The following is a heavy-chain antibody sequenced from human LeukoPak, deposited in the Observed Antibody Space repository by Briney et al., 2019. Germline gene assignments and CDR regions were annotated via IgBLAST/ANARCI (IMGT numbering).Heavy chain of an antibody. CDR3: ARDPYYYDSSGYYSDWFDP. CDR1: GYTFTCYY. D-gene: IGHD3-22*01. V-gene: IGHV1-2*02. Sequence: ASVKVSCKASGYTFTCYYMHWVRQAPGQGREWMGCINPNSGGTNYAQKFQGRVTMTRDTSISTAYMELSRLRSDDTAVYYCARDPYYYDSSGYYSDWFDPWGQGTLVTVSS. CDR2: INPNSGGT. J-gene: IGHJ5*02.